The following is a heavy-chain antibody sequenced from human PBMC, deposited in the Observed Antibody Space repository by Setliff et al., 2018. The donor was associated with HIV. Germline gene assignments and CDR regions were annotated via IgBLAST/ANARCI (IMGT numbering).Heavy chain of an antibody. CDR3: ARDPPWNYDSSGYPYYFDY. Sequence: GESLKISCAASGFTFSSYSMNWVRRAPGKGLEWVSFISPSGTYIHYADSLKGRFTISRDNAKNSLYLQMNSLRAEDTAVYYCARDPPWNYDSSGYPYYFDYWGQGTLVTVSS. CDR2: ISPSGTYI. CDR1: GFTFSSYS. D-gene: IGHD3-22*01. V-gene: IGHV3-21*01. J-gene: IGHJ4*02.